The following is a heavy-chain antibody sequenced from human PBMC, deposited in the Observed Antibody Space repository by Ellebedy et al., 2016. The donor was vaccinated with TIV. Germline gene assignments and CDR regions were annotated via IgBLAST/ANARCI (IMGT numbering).Heavy chain of an antibody. D-gene: IGHD6-19*01. V-gene: IGHV3-64D*09. CDR1: GFIFSSSA. CDR2: ISSTGGST. Sequence: PGGSLRLSCSASGFIFSSSAMHWARQAPGKGLEYVSAISSTGGSTYYADSVKGRFTISRDNSKNTLYLQMSSLRPEDTAVYYCAVVAGTDYFDCWGQGTLVTVSS. J-gene: IGHJ4*02. CDR3: AVVAGTDYFDC.